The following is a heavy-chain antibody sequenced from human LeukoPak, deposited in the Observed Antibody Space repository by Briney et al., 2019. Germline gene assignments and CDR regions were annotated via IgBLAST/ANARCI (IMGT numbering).Heavy chain of an antibody. CDR1: GGSFSGYY. Sequence: SETLSLTCAVYGGSFSGYYWSWIRQPPGKGLEWIGEINHSGSTNYNPSLKSRVTISVDTSKNQFSLKLSSVTAADTAVYYCAGGNCSSTSCASEAIDYWGQGTLVTVSS. D-gene: IGHD2-2*01. CDR2: INHSGST. CDR3: AGGNCSSTSCASEAIDY. V-gene: IGHV4-34*01. J-gene: IGHJ4*02.